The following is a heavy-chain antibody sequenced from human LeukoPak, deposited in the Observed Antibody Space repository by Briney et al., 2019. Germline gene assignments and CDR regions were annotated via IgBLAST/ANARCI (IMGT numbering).Heavy chain of an antibody. CDR2: AYYRSKWYD. D-gene: IGHD6-19*01. CDR1: GDSVSSNSAA. J-gene: IGHJ4*02. CDR3: ARDSYSSGWYRNDY. V-gene: IGHV6-1*01. Sequence: SQTLSLTCAISGDSVSSNSAAWNWIRQSPSRGLEWLGGAYYRSKWYDDYAVSVKSRVTINPDTSKNQFSLQLNAVTPEDTAVYYCARDSYSSGWYRNDYWGQGTLVTVSS.